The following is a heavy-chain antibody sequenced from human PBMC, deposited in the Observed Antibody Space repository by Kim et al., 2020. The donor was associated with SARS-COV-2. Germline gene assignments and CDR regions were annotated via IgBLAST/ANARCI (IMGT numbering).Heavy chain of an antibody. V-gene: IGHV4-34*01. Sequence: SETLSLTCAVYGGSFSGYYWSWIRQPPGKGLEWIGEINHSGSTNYNPSLKSRVTISVDTSKNQFSLKLSSVTAADTAVYYCARYTAMVPGLRNWFDPWGQGTLVTVSS. J-gene: IGHJ5*02. CDR1: GGSFSGYY. CDR3: ARYTAMVPGLRNWFDP. D-gene: IGHD5-18*01. CDR2: INHSGST.